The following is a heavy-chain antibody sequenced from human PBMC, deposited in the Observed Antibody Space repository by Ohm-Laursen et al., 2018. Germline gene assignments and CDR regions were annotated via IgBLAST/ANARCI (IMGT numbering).Heavy chain of an antibody. CDR2: ISGSGGST. CDR1: GFTFSSYA. CDR3: VGGYITVFHY. Sequence: SLRLSCTASGFTFSSYAMSWVRQAPGKGLEWVSAISGSGGSTYYANSVTGRFTISRDNAKNTLYLQMNSLGAEDTALYYCVGGYITVFHYWGQGTLVTVSS. V-gene: IGHV3-23*01. D-gene: IGHD5-12*01. J-gene: IGHJ4*02.